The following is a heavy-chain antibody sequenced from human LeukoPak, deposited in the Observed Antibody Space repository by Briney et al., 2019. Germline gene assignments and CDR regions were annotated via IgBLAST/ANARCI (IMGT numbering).Heavy chain of an antibody. J-gene: IGHJ4*02. CDR1: GDSVSSNSAA. D-gene: IGHD1-26*01. Sequence: SQTLSLTCATSGDSVSSNSAAWNCIRQSPSRGLEWLGRTYYRSKWYNDYAVSVKSRITINPDTSKNQFSLQLNSVTPEDTAVYYCAREGLAQGGSYRARYYFDYWGQGTLVTVSS. V-gene: IGHV6-1*01. CDR2: TYYRSKWYN. CDR3: AREGLAQGGSYRARYYFDY.